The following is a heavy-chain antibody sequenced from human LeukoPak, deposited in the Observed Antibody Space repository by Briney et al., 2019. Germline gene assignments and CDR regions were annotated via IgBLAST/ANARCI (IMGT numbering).Heavy chain of an antibody. CDR3: ARDFSPYSSSWYFDY. CDR2: IIPIFGTA. V-gene: IGHV1-69*01. CDR1: GGTFSSYA. Sequence: ASVEVSCKASGGTFSSYAISWVRQAPGQGLEWMGGIIPIFGTANYAQKFQGRVTITADESTSTAYMELSSLRSEDTAVYYCARDFSPYSSSWYFDYWGQGTLVTVSS. D-gene: IGHD6-13*01. J-gene: IGHJ4*02.